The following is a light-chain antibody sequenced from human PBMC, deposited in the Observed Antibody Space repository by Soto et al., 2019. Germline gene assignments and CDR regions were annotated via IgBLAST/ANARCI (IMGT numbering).Light chain of an antibody. CDR2: GAS. J-gene: IGKJ1*01. CDR1: QSITTN. CDR3: QQYNDWPPKRT. Sequence: EVVMTQSPVTLSVSPGERATLSCRASQSITTNSAWYQQKPGQAPRLLIYGASTRATGVPARFSGSGSGTQFTLTISSLQSEDFALYYCQQYNDWPPKRTFGQGTRVDFK. V-gene: IGKV3-15*01.